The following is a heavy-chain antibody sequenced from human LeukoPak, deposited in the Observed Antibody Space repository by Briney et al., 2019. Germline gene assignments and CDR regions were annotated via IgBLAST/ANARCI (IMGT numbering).Heavy chain of an antibody. CDR3: ARVLTVYSAYGPRFDP. CDR1: GGSPTSFH. CDR2: ITYSVST. Sequence: PESLSLTCTLSGGSPTSFHWSWIRHTPGKGLEWIGYITYSVSTNYNPSLKTRVSIPLDTSKNLFALKLTSVTAADTAVYYCARVLTVYSAYGPRFDPWGQGTLVTVSS. V-gene: IGHV4-59*01. D-gene: IGHD5-12*01. J-gene: IGHJ5*02.